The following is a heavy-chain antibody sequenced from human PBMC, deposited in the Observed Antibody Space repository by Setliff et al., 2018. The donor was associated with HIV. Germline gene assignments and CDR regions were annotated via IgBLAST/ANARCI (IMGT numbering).Heavy chain of an antibody. CDR3: ARARVYFDSSRYHHLDY. CDR2: INEDGNKK. D-gene: IGHD3-22*01. V-gene: IGHV3-7*03. J-gene: IGHJ4*02. Sequence: PGGSLRLSCATSRFSFSTFWMTWVRQAPGKGLEWIANINEDGNKKYHAASVWGRFTISRDNAKNSLYLQMNSLRAEDTAVYYCARARVYFDSSRYHHLDYWGRGTLVTVSS. CDR1: RFSFSTFW.